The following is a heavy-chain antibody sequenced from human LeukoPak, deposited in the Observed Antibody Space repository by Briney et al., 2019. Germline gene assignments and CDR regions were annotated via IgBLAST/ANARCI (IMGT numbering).Heavy chain of an antibody. J-gene: IGHJ4*02. D-gene: IGHD7-27*01. CDR2: ISGSGGST. Sequence: GRSLRLSCAASGFTFSSYAMHWVRQAPGKGLEWVSAISGSGGSTYYADSVKGRFTISRDNSKNTLYLQMNSLRAEDTAVYYCAKDFHPTRPYRLTGDPLDYWGQGTLVTVSS. CDR3: AKDFHPTRPYRLTGDPLDY. CDR1: GFTFSSYA. V-gene: IGHV3-23*01.